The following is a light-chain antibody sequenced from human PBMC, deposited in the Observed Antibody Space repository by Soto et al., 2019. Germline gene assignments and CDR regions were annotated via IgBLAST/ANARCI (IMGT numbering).Light chain of an antibody. CDR3: QHYRPSQGWT. Sequence: EIVLTQSPGTLSLSPGERATLSCRASQSVSSNYLDWYQQKPGQAPRLLINGASSRATAIPDRFSGSGSGTDFTLTISRLEPEDFVVYYCQHYRPSQGWTFGRGTKVAIK. CDR2: GAS. J-gene: IGKJ1*01. CDR1: QSVSSNY. V-gene: IGKV3-20*01.